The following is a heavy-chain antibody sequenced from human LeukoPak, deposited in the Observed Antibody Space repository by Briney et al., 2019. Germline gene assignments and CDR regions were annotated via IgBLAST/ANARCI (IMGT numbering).Heavy chain of an antibody. CDR2: ISYDGSNK. J-gene: IGHJ4*02. D-gene: IGHD2-21*01. V-gene: IGHV3-30*18. CDR3: AKDSRIPD. Sequence: GGSLRLSCAASGFTFSSYGMHWVRQAPGKGLEWVAVISYDGSNKYYADSVKGRFTISRDNSKNTLYLQMNSLRAEDTAVYYCAKDSRIPDWGQGTLVTVSS. CDR1: GFTFSSYG.